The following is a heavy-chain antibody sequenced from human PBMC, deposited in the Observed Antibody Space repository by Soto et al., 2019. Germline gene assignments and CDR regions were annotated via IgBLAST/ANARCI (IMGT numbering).Heavy chain of an antibody. CDR1: GGSISSGGYY. V-gene: IGHV4-31*03. D-gene: IGHD2-2*01. Sequence: PSETLSLTCTVSGGSISSGGYYWSWIRQHPGKGLEWIGYIYYSGSTYYNPSLKSRVTISVDTSKNQFSLKLSSVTAADTAVYYCAREYPLPRNWFDPWGQGTLVTVSS. CDR3: AREYPLPRNWFDP. CDR2: IYYSGST. J-gene: IGHJ5*02.